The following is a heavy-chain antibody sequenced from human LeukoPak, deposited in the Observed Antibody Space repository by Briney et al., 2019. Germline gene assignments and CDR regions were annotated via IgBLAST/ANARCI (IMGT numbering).Heavy chain of an antibody. Sequence: GASVKVSCKASGGTFSSYAISWVRQAPGQGLEWMGRIIPILGTANYAQKFQGRVTITADESTSTAYMELSSLRSEDTAVYYCARDVCSSTSCYDAFDIWGQGTMVTVSS. V-gene: IGHV1-69*11. CDR2: IIPILGTA. CDR3: ARDVCSSTSCYDAFDI. CDR1: GGTFSSYA. D-gene: IGHD2-2*01. J-gene: IGHJ3*02.